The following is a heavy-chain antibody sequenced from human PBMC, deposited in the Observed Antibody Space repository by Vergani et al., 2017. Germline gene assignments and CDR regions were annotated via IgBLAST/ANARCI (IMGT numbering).Heavy chain of an antibody. CDR1: GGSISSSSYY. V-gene: IGHV4-39*07. CDR3: ARSSSSPRRGGFDY. J-gene: IGHJ4*02. CDR2: IYYSGST. D-gene: IGHD3-16*01. Sequence: QLQLQESGPGLVKPSETLSLTCTVSGGSISSSSYYWGWIRQPPGKGLEWIGSIYYSGSTYYNPSLKSRVTISVDTSKNQFSLKLSSVTAADTAVYYCARSSSSPRRGGFDYWGQGTLVTVSS.